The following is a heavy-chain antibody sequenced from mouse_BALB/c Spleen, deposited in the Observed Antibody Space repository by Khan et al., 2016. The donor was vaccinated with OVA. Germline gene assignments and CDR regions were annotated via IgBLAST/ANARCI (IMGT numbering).Heavy chain of an antibody. D-gene: IGHD2-14*01. CDR3: ARNYRYDVYFDS. V-gene: IGHV1S136*01. CDR1: GYTFTSSV. J-gene: IGHJ2*01. CDR2: IYPFNDGT. Sequence: VQLKQSGPELVKPGASVKMSCTASGYTFTSSVIHWVRQKSGQGLDWIGYIYPFNDGTKYNEKFEGKATLTSDKSSRTAYMELSSLTSEDSAVYYCARNYRYDVYFDSGGQGTTLTVSS.